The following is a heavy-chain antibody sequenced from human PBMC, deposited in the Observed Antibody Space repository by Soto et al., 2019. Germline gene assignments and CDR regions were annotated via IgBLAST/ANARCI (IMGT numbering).Heavy chain of an antibody. V-gene: IGHV3-23*01. J-gene: IGHJ4*02. CDR1: GFTFSSYA. CDR2: ISGSGGST. CDR3: AKVRAVAGLRGGH. D-gene: IGHD6-19*01. Sequence: GGSLRLSCAASGFTFSSYAMSWVRQAPGKGLEWVSAISGSGGSTYYADSVKGQFTISRDNSKNTLYLQMNSLRAEDTAVYYCAKVRAVAGLRGGHWGQGTLVTVSS.